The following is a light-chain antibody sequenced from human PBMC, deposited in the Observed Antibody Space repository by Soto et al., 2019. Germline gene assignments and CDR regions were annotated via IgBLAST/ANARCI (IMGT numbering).Light chain of an antibody. V-gene: IGKV4-1*01. CDR3: QQYYTTPGFT. Sequence: DIVMTQSPDSLAVSLGERATINCKFSQSVLYSSNNKNYFAWYQQKPGQPPKLLIYWASTRESGVPDRFSGSGSETDFTLTISSLQAEDVAFYYCQQYYTTPGFTCGPGTKVDIK. CDR1: QSVLYSSNNKNY. J-gene: IGKJ3*01. CDR2: WAS.